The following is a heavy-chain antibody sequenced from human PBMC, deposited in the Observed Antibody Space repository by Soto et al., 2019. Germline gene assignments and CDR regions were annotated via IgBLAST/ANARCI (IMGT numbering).Heavy chain of an antibody. J-gene: IGHJ3*02. V-gene: IGHV4-30-2*01. CDR1: GGSISSGGYS. Sequence: QLQLQESGSGLVKPSQTLSLTCAVSGGSISSGGYSWSWIRQPPGKGLEWIGYIYHSGSTYYNPSLKSRVTISVDRSKNPFSLKLSSLTAADTAVYYCAILQPAAHAFDIWGQGTMVTVSS. CDR2: IYHSGST. CDR3: AILQPAAHAFDI.